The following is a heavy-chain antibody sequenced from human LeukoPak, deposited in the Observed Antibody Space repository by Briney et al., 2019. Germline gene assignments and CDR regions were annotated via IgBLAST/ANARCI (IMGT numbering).Heavy chain of an antibody. V-gene: IGHV3-74*01. J-gene: IGHJ4*02. CDR1: GFTFSSYW. D-gene: IGHD7-27*01. Sequence: GGSLRLSCEASGFTFSSYWMHWVRQAPGKGLVWVSRIKGDGISTNYADSVKGRFTISRDNAKNTVYLQMNSLRAEDTAVYYCVRGDWGSGYWGQGTLVTVSS. CDR3: VRGDWGSGY. CDR2: IKGDGIST.